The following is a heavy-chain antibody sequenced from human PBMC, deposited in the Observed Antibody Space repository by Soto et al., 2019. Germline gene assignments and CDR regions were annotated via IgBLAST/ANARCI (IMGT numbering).Heavy chain of an antibody. V-gene: IGHV3-7*03. CDR3: ARSGDNYNVLDY. D-gene: IGHD3-10*02. CDR2: INQDGSET. CDR1: GFTFSTYW. J-gene: IGHJ4*02. Sequence: PGGSLRLSCAASGFTFSTYWMTWVRQAPGKGLEWVANINQDGSETYYVDSVKGRFTIPRDNAKNSLYLQINSLRGEDTAIYFCARSGDNYNVLDYWGPGTPVTVSS.